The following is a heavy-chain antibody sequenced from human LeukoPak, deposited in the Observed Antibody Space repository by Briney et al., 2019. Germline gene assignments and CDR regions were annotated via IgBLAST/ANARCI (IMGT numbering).Heavy chain of an antibody. CDR1: GGSFSGYY. D-gene: IGHD3-22*01. J-gene: IGHJ4*02. V-gene: IGHV4-59*01. Sequence: PETLSHSRAVYGGSFSGYYWSWIRQPPGRGLEWIGYVSDTGKTDSNPSLESRVNISLDMSKKQFSLRLRSVTAADSAVYYCATGYYAPFATWGQGTLVTVSS. CDR3: ATGYYAPFAT. CDR2: VSDTGKT.